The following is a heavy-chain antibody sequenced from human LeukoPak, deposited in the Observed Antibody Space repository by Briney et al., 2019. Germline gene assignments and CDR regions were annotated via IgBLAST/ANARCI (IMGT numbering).Heavy chain of an antibody. D-gene: IGHD3-10*01. J-gene: IGHJ6*03. Sequence: GGSLRLSCAASGFTFSNYAMHWVRQAPGKGLEYVSAISYNGGSTYYTNSVKGRFTISRDNSKNTLYLQMGSLIGEDMAVYYCARASIGMVRGVIITYYYYMDVWGKGTTVTISS. V-gene: IGHV3-64*01. CDR3: ARASIGMVRGVIITYYYYMDV. CDR2: ISYNGGST. CDR1: GFTFSNYA.